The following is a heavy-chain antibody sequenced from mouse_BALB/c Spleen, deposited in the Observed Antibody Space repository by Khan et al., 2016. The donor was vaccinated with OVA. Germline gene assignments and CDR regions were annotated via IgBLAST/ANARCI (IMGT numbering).Heavy chain of an antibody. J-gene: IGHJ1*01. V-gene: IGHV3-2*02. D-gene: IGHD1-2*01. Sequence: EVQRQESGPGLVKPSQSLSLTCTITDYSITIDYAWNWIRQFPGNKLEWMGYISYSGTTSYNPSLKSRLSITRDTSKDQFFLQLSSLTAEDTATYYCVKSPFITTPATWFFDVWGAGTTVPVSS. CDR1: DYSITIDYA. CDR2: ISYSGTT. CDR3: VKSPFITTPATWFFDV.